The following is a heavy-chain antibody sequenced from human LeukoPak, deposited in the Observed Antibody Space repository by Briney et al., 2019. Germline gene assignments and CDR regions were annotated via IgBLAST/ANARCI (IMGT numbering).Heavy chain of an antibody. CDR3: ARGVVVVAATQNFDY. Sequence: KPSETLSLTCAVYGGSFSGYYWSWIRQPPGKGLEWIGEINHSGSTNYNPSLKSRVTISVDTSKNQFSLKLSSVTAADTAVYYCARGVVVVAATQNFDYWGQGTLVTVSS. J-gene: IGHJ4*02. V-gene: IGHV4-34*01. D-gene: IGHD2-15*01. CDR1: GGSFSGYY. CDR2: INHSGST.